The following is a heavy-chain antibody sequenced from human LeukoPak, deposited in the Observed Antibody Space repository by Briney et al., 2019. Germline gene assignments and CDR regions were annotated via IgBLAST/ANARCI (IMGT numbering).Heavy chain of an antibody. V-gene: IGHV3-23*01. CDR2: ISASGGST. D-gene: IGHD5-12*01. CDR3: AKGRGYSGYDFFDY. J-gene: IGHJ4*02. CDR1: GDSSRAMA. Sequence: PGGSLRLSCAPSGDSSRAMAMTRGAQAPGKGLEWVSAISASGGSTFYADSVKGRFTISRDNSKNTLYLQMNRLKAEDAALYYCAKGRGYSGYDFFDYWGQGTLVTVSS.